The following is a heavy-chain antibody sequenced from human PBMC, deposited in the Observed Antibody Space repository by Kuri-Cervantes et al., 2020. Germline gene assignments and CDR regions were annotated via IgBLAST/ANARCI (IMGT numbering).Heavy chain of an antibody. V-gene: IGHV4-34*01. CDR2: INHSGST. Sequence: SETLSLTCAVYGGSFSGYYWSWIRQPPGKGLEWIGEINHSGSTNYNPSLKSRVTISVDTSKNQFSLKLSSVTAADTAVYYCARLDFWSGYPIDYWAREPWSPSPQ. CDR1: GGSFSGYY. D-gene: IGHD3-3*01. CDR3: ARLDFWSGYPIDY. J-gene: IGHJ4*02.